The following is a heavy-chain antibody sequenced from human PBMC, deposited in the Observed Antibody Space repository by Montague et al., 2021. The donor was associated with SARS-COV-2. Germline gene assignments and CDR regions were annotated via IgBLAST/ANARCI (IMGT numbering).Heavy chain of an antibody. CDR1: GGSISSSSYY. Sequence: SETLSLTCTVSGGSISSSSYYWGWIRQPPGKGLEWIGNIYYSGSTYYNPSLKSRVTISVDTSKNQFSLKLSSVTAADTAAYYCARQKMGSVTIFGAVMHDRWFDPWGQGTLVTVSS. CDR3: ARQKMGSVTIFGAVMHDRWFDP. CDR2: IYYSGST. V-gene: IGHV4-39*01. J-gene: IGHJ5*02. D-gene: IGHD3-3*01.